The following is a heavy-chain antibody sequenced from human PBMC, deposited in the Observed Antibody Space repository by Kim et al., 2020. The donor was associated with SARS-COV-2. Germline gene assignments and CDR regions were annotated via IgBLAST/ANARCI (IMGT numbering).Heavy chain of an antibody. Sequence: KSRVTISVDKSKNQFSLKLSSVTAADTAVYYCARDSPQYCSSTSCPALDYWGQGTLVTVSS. D-gene: IGHD2-2*01. CDR3: ARDSPQYCSSTSCPALDY. J-gene: IGHJ4*02. V-gene: IGHV4-4*02.